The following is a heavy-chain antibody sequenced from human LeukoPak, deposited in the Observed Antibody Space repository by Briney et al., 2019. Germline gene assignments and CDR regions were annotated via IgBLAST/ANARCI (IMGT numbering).Heavy chain of an antibody. Sequence: GASVKVSCKASGYTFTGYYMHWVRQAPGQGLEWMGWINPNSGGTNYAQKFQGRVTMTRDTPISTAYMELSRLRSDDTAVYYCAREDRIAAAGTFGPWGQGTLVTVSS. CDR1: GYTFTGYY. J-gene: IGHJ5*02. D-gene: IGHD6-13*01. V-gene: IGHV1-2*02. CDR2: INPNSGGT. CDR3: AREDRIAAAGTFGP.